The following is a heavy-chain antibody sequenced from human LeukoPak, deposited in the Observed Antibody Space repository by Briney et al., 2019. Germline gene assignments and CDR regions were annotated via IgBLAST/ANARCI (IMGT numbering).Heavy chain of an antibody. Sequence: GGSLRLSCAASGFTFSSYAMSWVRQAPGKGLEWVSAISGSGGSTYYADSVKGRFTISRDNAKNSLYLQMNSLRAEDTAVYYCGRRPREIAVADYWGQGTLVTVSS. D-gene: IGHD6-19*01. CDR3: GRRPREIAVADY. J-gene: IGHJ4*02. CDR1: GFTFSSYA. CDR2: ISGSGGST. V-gene: IGHV3-23*01.